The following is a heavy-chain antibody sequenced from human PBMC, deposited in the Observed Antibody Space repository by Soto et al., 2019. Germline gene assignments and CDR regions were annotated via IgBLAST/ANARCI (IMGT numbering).Heavy chain of an antibody. V-gene: IGHV4-4*07. D-gene: IGHD5-12*01. CDR1: GGSINTFY. CDR2: IFSSGST. CDR3: AREGSYSAYNFAHGIQLWSFDF. J-gene: IGHJ4*02. Sequence: LSLTCTVSGGSINTFYWSWVRQPAGKGLEWIGRIFSSGSTSFNPSLESRVAMSVNTSKNHFSLNLSSVTAADMAVYYCAREGSYSAYNFAHGIQLWSFDFWGQGALVTVSS.